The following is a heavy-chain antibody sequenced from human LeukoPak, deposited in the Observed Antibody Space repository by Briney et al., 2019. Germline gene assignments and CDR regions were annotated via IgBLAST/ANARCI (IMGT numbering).Heavy chain of an antibody. V-gene: IGHV3-23*01. D-gene: IGHD2-2*01. Sequence: GGSLRLSCAASGFTFSSYAMSWVRQAPGKGLEWVSAISGSGGSTYYADSVKGRFTISRDNSKNTLYLQMNSLRAEDTAVYYCAKRGEGYCSSTSCFGYWGQGTLVTVSS. CDR2: ISGSGGST. CDR1: GFTFSSYA. J-gene: IGHJ4*02. CDR3: AKRGEGYCSSTSCFGY.